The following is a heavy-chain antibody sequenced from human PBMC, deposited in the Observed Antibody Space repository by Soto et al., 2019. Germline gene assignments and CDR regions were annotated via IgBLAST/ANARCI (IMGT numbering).Heavy chain of an antibody. D-gene: IGHD2-21*01. J-gene: IGHJ6*02. V-gene: IGHV1-2*02. Sequence: QVPVVQSGPEVKKPGASVKISCRTSGYSFTDDYLHWVRQAPGQGLEWVGWINPDSGGTNYAYKFLGRVSMTRDTSISTAYMELISLTSDDTATYYCARAVFCGSDCYSYGMDVWGQGTTVTVSS. CDR1: GYSFTDDY. CDR3: ARAVFCGSDCYSYGMDV. CDR2: INPDSGGT.